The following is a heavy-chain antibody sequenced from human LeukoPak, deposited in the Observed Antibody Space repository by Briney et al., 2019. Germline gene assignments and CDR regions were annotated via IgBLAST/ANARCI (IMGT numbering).Heavy chain of an antibody. Sequence: GGSLRLSCAASGFTFSSYSMNWVRQAPGKGLEWVSSISSSSSYIYYADTVKGRFTISRDNAKNSLYLQMNSLRAEDTAVYYCARAIVGATIDAFDIWGQGTMVTVSS. J-gene: IGHJ3*02. D-gene: IGHD1-26*01. CDR2: ISSSSSYI. CDR3: ARAIVGATIDAFDI. V-gene: IGHV3-21*01. CDR1: GFTFSSYS.